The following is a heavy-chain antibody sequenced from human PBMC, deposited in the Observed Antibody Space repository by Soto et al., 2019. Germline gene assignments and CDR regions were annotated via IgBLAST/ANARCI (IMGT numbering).Heavy chain of an antibody. D-gene: IGHD6-19*01. V-gene: IGHV1-18*01. CDR1: GYTFTSYG. Sequence: ASVKVSCKASGYTFTSYGISWVRQAPGQGLEWMGWISAYNGNTNYAQKLQGRVTMTTDTSTSTAYMELRSLRSDDTAVYYCARDRSVAGRGIFDYWGQGTLVTVSS. CDR2: ISAYNGNT. CDR3: ARDRSVAGRGIFDY. J-gene: IGHJ4*02.